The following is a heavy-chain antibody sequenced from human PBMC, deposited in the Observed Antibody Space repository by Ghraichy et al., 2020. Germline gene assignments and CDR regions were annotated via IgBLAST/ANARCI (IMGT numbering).Heavy chain of an antibody. CDR3: ARHRKFLEWLPYFDY. D-gene: IGHD3-3*01. CDR1: GGSISSYY. CDR2: IYTSGST. Sequence: SETLSLTCTVSGGSISSYYWSWIRQPPGKGLEWIGYIYTSGSTNYNPSLKSRVTISVDTSKNQFSLKLSSVTAADTAVYYCARHRKFLEWLPYFDYWGQGTLVTVSS. V-gene: IGHV4-4*09. J-gene: IGHJ4*02.